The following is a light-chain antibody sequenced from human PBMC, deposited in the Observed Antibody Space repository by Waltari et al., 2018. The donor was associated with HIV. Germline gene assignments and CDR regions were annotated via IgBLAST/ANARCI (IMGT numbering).Light chain of an antibody. CDR3: STHTADHTLA. CDR2: EVT. V-gene: IGLV2-14*03. J-gene: IGLJ3*02. Sequence: QSTLTQPASVSGSPGQSATIPCLGTASYFGPYKYVSWYQQHPGNVTKVIIYEVTSRPSGVSHRFSASKSGNTASLTISRLQPEDEAVYFCSTHTADHTLAFGGGTHLTVL. CDR1: ASYFGPYKY.